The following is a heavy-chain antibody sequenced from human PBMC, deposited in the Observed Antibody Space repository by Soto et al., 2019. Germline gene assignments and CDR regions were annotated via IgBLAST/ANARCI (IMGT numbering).Heavy chain of an antibody. J-gene: IGHJ4*02. V-gene: IGHV3-48*03. Sequence: GGSLRLSXAASGFTFSSYEMNWVRQAPGKGLEWVSYISSSGSTIYYADSVKGRFTISRDNAKNSLYLQMNSLRAEDTAVYYCARPKYYYDSSGYLYYFDYWGQGTLVTVSS. CDR1: GFTFSSYE. CDR3: ARPKYYYDSSGYLYYFDY. CDR2: ISSSGSTI. D-gene: IGHD3-22*01.